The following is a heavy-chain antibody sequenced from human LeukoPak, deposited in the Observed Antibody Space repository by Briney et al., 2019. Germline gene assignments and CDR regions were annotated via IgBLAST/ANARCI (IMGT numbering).Heavy chain of an antibody. CDR1: GGSISSYY. J-gene: IGHJ4*02. Sequence: SETLSLTCTVSGGSISSYYWSWIRQPPGKGLEWIGYIYYSGSTNYNPSLKSRVTISVDTSKNQFSLKLSSVTAADTAVYYCAVGSSGWPYYFDYWGQGTLVTVSS. CDR3: AVGSSGWPYYFDY. CDR2: IYYSGST. V-gene: IGHV4-59*01. D-gene: IGHD6-19*01.